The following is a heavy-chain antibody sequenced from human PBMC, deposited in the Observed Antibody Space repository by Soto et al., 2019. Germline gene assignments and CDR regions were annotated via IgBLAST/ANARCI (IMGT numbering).Heavy chain of an antibody. J-gene: IGHJ3*02. V-gene: IGHV3-30*18. CDR2: ISYDGSNE. D-gene: IGHD3-3*01. CDR1: GFTFSSYG. CDR3: AKETGGVWSGYYRDAFDI. Sequence: PGGSLRLSCAASGFTFSSYGMHWVRQAPGKGLEWVAVISYDGSNEYYADSVKGRFTISRDHAKNTLYLQMNSLRAEDTAVYYCAKETGGVWSGYYRDAFDIWRQGTMVTVSS.